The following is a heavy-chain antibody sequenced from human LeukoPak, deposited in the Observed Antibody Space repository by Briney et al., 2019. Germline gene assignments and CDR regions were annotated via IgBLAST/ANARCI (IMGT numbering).Heavy chain of an antibody. D-gene: IGHD2-21*01. V-gene: IGHV3-66*04. J-gene: IGHJ3*02. CDR3: ARLYWGNAFDI. Sequence: GGSPRLSCAASGFTVGSNYMSWVRQAPGKGLEWVSIMYSGGSTYYADSVKGRFTISRDNSKNTLYLQMNSLRAEDTAVYYCARLYWGNAFDIWGQGTMVTVSS. CDR1: GFTVGSNY. CDR2: MYSGGST.